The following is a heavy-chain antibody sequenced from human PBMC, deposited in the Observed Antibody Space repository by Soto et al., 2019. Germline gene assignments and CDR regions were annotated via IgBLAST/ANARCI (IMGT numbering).Heavy chain of an antibody. J-gene: IGHJ4*02. Sequence: QVQLVESGGGVVRPGRSLRLSCAASGFSLTTYGMHWVRQAPGKGLEWVAVISYDGSNKYYADSVKGRFTISRDNSKNTLYLQMNSLRAEDTAVYYCAKDRAQWLVSPFDYWGQGNLVTVSS. D-gene: IGHD6-19*01. CDR2: ISYDGSNK. CDR3: AKDRAQWLVSPFDY. CDR1: GFSLTTYG. V-gene: IGHV3-30*18.